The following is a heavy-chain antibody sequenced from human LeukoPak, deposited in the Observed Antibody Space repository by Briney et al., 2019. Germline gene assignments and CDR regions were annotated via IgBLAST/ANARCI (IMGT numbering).Heavy chain of an antibody. J-gene: IGHJ4*02. CDR2: IWYDGSNK. CDR3: AKDLDYTLTGAFDY. D-gene: IGHD3/OR15-3a*01. Sequence: PGRSLRLSCAASGFTFSSYGMHWVRQAPGKGLEWVAVIWYDGSNKYYADSVKGRFTISRDNSKNTLYLQMNSLRAEDTAVYYCAKDLDYTLTGAFDYWGQGTLVTASS. V-gene: IGHV3-33*06. CDR1: GFTFSSYG.